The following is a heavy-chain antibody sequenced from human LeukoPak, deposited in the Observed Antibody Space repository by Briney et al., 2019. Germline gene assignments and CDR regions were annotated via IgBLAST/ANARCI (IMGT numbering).Heavy chain of an antibody. CDR2: ISGNGGST. V-gene: IGHV3-23*01. Sequence: GGSLRLSCAASGFTSRNYAMSWVRQAPGKGLEWVSVISGNGGSTHYADSVTGRFTISRDNSKSTLYLQMNSLRAEDTAVYYCAKSPDPSNPSPDGWFDPWGQGSLVTVSS. CDR3: AKSPDPSNPSPDGWFDP. CDR1: GFTSRNYA. D-gene: IGHD2-2*01. J-gene: IGHJ5*02.